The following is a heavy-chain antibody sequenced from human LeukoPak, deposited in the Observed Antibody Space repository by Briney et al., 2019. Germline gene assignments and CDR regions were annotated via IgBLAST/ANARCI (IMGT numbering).Heavy chain of an antibody. CDR2: ISSSGGST. Sequence: PGRSLRLSCAASGFTFSSYGMSWVRQAPGKGLEWVSAISSSGGSTYYADSVKGRFTISRDNAKNSLYLQMNSLRAEDTAVYYCAELGITMIGGVWGKGTTVTISS. V-gene: IGHV3-21*01. CDR3: AELGITMIGGV. D-gene: IGHD3-10*02. J-gene: IGHJ6*04. CDR1: GFTFSSYG.